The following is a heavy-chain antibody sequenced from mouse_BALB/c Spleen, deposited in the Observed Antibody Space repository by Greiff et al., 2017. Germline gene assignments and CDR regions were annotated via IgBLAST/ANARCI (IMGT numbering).Heavy chain of an antibody. CDR2: ISTYYGDA. CDR3: ASGSSRGYAMDY. Sequence: VQGVESGAELVRPGVSVKISCKGSGYTFTDYAMHWVKQSHAKSLEWIGVISTYYGDASYNQKFKGKATMTVDKSSSTAYMELARLTSEDSAIYYCASGSSRGYAMDYWGQGTSVTVSS. D-gene: IGHD1-1*01. V-gene: IGHV1S137*01. CDR1: GYTFTDYA. J-gene: IGHJ4*01.